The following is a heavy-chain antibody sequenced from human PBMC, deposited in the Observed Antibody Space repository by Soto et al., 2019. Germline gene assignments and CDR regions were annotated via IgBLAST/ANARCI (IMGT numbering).Heavy chain of an antibody. CDR2: INPQTGGT. D-gene: IGHD2-2*01. J-gene: IGHJ6*02. CDR1: GYTFTGYY. Sequence: GASVKVSCKASGYTFTGYYIHWVRGAPGQGLEWMGWINPQTGGTSYAQKFQGRVTLSRDTSINTAYLELSRLTFDDAAVYFCARERYQVISDGMDVWGQGTTVTVSS. V-gene: IGHV1-2*02. CDR3: ARERYQVISDGMDV.